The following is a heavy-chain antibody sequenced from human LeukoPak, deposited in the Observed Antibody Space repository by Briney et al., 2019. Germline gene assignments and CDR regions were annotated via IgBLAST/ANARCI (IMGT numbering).Heavy chain of an antibody. D-gene: IGHD2-2*01. CDR2: IYWSGVGI. J-gene: IGHJ4*02. CDR1: GVILRDHA. Sequence: GGSLRLSCVGSGVILRDHAMHWVRHVPGKGLEWVSGIYWSGVGIDYADSVKGRFTTSRDNAKNSLYLQMNSLRVEDTAVYYCASLLVVVPAAPVVDYWGQGTLVTVSS. CDR3: ASLLVVVPAAPVVDY. V-gene: IGHV3-9*01.